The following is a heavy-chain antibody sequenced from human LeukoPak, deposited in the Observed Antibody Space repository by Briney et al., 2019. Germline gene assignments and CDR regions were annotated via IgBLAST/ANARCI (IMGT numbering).Heavy chain of an antibody. J-gene: IGHJ4*02. CDR2: INHSGST. D-gene: IGHD3-9*01. CDR1: GGSFSGYY. Sequence: PSETLSLTCAVYGGSFSGYYWSWIRQPPGKGLEWIGEINHSGSTNYNPSLKSRVTISVDTSKNQFSLKLSSVTAADTAVYYCARGLRYFDWLANPFFDYWGQGTLVTVSS. CDR3: ARGLRYFDWLANPFFDY. V-gene: IGHV4-34*01.